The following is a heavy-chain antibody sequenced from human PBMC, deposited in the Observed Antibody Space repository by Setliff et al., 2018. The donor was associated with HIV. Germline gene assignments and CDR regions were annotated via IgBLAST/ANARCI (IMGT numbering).Heavy chain of an antibody. Sequence: SVKVSCKASGGTFSSYAISWVRQAPGQGLEWMGGIIPIFATTNYAQKFQDRFTITTEESTSTAYMELSSLRSEDTAVYYCARGPRVGTHLWLFYYWGQGTLVTVSS. CDR1: GGTFSSYA. D-gene: IGHD5-18*01. V-gene: IGHV1-69*05. J-gene: IGHJ4*02. CDR2: IIPIFATT. CDR3: ARGPRVGTHLWLFYY.